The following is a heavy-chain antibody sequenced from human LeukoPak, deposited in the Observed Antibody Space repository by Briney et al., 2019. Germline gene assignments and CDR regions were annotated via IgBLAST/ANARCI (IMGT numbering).Heavy chain of an antibody. V-gene: IGHV1-18*01. J-gene: IGHJ5*02. CDR2: ISAYNGNT. D-gene: IGHD6-19*01. CDR3: ARDEAVAGESWFDP. Sequence: ASVKVSCKASGYTFTSYGISWVRQAPGQGLEWMGWISAYNGNTNYAQKFQGRVTMTRDTSISTAYMELSRLRSDDTAVYYCARDEAVAGESWFDPWGQGTLVTVSS. CDR1: GYTFTSYG.